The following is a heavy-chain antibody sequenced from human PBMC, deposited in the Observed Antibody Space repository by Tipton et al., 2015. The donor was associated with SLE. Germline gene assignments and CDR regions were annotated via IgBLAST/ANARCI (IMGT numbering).Heavy chain of an antibody. CDR3: ARGGLPDY. CDR1: GGSFSGYY. Sequence: TLSLTCAVYGGSFSGYYWSWIRQPPGKGLEWIGEINHSGSTNYNPSLKSRVTISVDTSKNQFSLKLGSVTAADTAVYYCARGGLPDYWGQGTLVTVSS. CDR2: INHSGST. J-gene: IGHJ4*02. V-gene: IGHV4-34*01.